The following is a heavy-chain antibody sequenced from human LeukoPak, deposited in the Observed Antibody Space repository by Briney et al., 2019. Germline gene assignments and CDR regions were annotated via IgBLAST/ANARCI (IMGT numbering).Heavy chain of an antibody. Sequence: GGSLRLSCAASGFTFSDHYMDWVRQAPGKGLEWLSYINGRGTYIDYAESLKGRITISRDNAQNSLYLQMNSLRVEDTAVYYCARSGREATEIDYWGQGTLVTVSS. CDR2: INGRGTYI. CDR3: ARSGREATEIDY. D-gene: IGHD1-1*01. V-gene: IGHV3-11*06. J-gene: IGHJ4*02. CDR1: GFTFSDHY.